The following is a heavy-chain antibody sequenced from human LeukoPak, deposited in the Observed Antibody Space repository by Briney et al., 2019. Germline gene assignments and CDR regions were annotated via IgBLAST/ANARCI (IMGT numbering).Heavy chain of an antibody. Sequence: SVKVSCKASGGTFSSYAISWVRQAPGQGLEWMGGITPIFGTANYAQKFQGRVTITADESTSTAYMELSSLRSEDTAVYYCARTIVLRYFDWLLLDYWGQGTLVTVSS. D-gene: IGHD3-9*01. CDR1: GGTFSSYA. CDR2: ITPIFGTA. V-gene: IGHV1-69*01. J-gene: IGHJ4*02. CDR3: ARTIVLRYFDWLLLDY.